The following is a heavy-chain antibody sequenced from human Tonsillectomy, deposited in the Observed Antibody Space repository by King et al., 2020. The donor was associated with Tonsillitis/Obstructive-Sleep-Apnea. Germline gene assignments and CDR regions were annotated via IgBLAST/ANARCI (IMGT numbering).Heavy chain of an antibody. D-gene: IGHD6-6*01. V-gene: IGHV3-7*03. J-gene: IGHJ4*02. CDR1: GFTFSNYW. Sequence: QLVQSGGGLVQPGGSLRLSCAASGFTFSNYWMSWVRQAPGKGLEWVANIKQDGSEKYYVDSVKGRYTISRDNGKNSLYLQMNSLRAEDTAVYYCARAPYSSSDYWGQGTLLTVSS. CDR2: IKQDGSEK. CDR3: ARAPYSSSDY.